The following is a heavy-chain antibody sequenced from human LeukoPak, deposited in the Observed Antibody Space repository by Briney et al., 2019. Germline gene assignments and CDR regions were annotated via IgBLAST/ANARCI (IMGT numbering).Heavy chain of an antibody. CDR3: ARRARAYSHSYDY. D-gene: IGHD4/OR15-4a*01. J-gene: IGHJ4*02. Sequence: SGGSLRLSCTVSGFTVSSNSMSWVRQAPGEGLEWVSFIYSDNTHYSDSVKGRFTISRDNSTNTLYIQMNSLRAEDTAVYYCARRARAYSHSYDYWGQGTLVTVSS. V-gene: IGHV3-53*01. CDR2: IYSDNT. CDR1: GFTVSSNS.